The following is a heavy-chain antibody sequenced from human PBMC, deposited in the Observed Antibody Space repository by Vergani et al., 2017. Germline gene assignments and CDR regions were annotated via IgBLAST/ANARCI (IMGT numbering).Heavy chain of an antibody. D-gene: IGHD3-22*01. CDR3: ANSGGYYYDSSGYYYFDY. CDR2: ISGSGGST. V-gene: IGHV3-23*01. Sequence: EVQLLESGGGLVQPGGSLRLSCAASGFPFSSYAMSWVRQAPGKGLEWVSAISGSGGSTYYADSVKGRFTISRDNSKNTLYLQMNSLRAEDTAVYYCANSGGYYYDSSGYYYFDYWGQGTLVTVSS. CDR1: GFPFSSYA. J-gene: IGHJ4*02.